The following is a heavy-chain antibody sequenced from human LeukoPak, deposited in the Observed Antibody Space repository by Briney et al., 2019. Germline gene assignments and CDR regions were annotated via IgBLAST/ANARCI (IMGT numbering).Heavy chain of an antibody. V-gene: IGHV4-59*01. CDR1: GGSISSYY. D-gene: IGHD3-22*01. CDR3: ARAQPDYYDSSGYYYSAFDI. CDR2: IYYSGST. Sequence: SETLSLTCTVSGGSISSYYWHWIRQPPGKGREGIGYIYYSGSTNYNPSLKSRVTISVDTSKHQFSLKLSSVTAADTAVYYCARAQPDYYDSSGYYYSAFDIWGQGTMVTVSS. J-gene: IGHJ3*02.